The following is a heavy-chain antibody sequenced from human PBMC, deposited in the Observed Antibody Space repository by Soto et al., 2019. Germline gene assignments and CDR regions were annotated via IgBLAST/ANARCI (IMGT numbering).Heavy chain of an antibody. CDR3: ARGDATQWLLPRWWFDP. D-gene: IGHD6-19*01. CDR1: GYTFTGYY. V-gene: IGHV1-2*04. CDR2: INPNSGGT. Sequence: ASVKVSCKASGYTFTGYYMHWVRQAPGQGLEWMGWINPNSGGTNYAQKFQGWVTMTRDTSISTAYMELSRLRSDDTAVYYCARGDATQWLLPRWWFDPWGQGTLVTVSS. J-gene: IGHJ5*02.